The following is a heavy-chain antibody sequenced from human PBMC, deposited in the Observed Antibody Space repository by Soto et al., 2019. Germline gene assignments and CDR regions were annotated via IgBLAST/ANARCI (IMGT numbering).Heavy chain of an antibody. CDR3: ARDRGYGTPFDY. J-gene: IGHJ4*02. CDR1: GFTFSSYW. Sequence: EVQLVESGGGLVQPGGSLRLSCAASGFTFSSYWIHWVRQAPGKGPVWVSRINNDGSSTMYADSVKGRFTISRDNAKNTLYLQVNSLRAEDTAVYYCARDRGYGTPFDYWGQGTLVTVSS. V-gene: IGHV3-74*03. CDR2: INNDGSST. D-gene: IGHD5-12*01.